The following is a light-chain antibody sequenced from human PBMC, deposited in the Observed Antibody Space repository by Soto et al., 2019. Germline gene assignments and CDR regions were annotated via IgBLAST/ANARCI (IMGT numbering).Light chain of an antibody. CDR3: QQYNNWLWT. V-gene: IGKV3-15*01. J-gene: IGKJ1*01. CDR2: GAS. Sequence: EIVMTQSPATLSVSPGERATLSCRASQSVNSNLVWYQQKPGQAPRLLIYGASTRATGIPGRFSGSGYGTESTLTISSLQSEDFAVYYCQQYNNWLWTFGQGTMLEIK. CDR1: QSVNSN.